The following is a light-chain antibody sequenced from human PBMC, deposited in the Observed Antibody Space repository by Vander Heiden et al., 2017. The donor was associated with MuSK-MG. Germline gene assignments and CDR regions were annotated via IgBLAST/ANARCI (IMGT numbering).Light chain of an antibody. Sequence: QSALTQPRSVSGSPGQSVTISCTGTSNDVGVYKYVSWYRQHPGKAPKLVICDVNKRPSGVSDRFSGSKSGNTASLTISGLQAEDEADYFCSSYAGSSPHWVFGGGTKLTVL. CDR2: DVN. J-gene: IGLJ3*02. V-gene: IGLV2-11*01. CDR3: SSYAGSSPHWV. CDR1: SNDVGVYKY.